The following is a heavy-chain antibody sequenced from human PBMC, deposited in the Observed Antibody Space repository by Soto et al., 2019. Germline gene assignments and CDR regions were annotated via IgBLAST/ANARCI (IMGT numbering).Heavy chain of an antibody. V-gene: IGHV4-30-4*01. J-gene: IGHJ4*02. CDR1: GGSISSGDYY. D-gene: IGHD3-16*02. Sequence: SETLSLTCTVSGGSISSGDYYWSWIRQPPGKGLEWIGYIYYSGSTYYNPSLKSRVTISVDTSKNQFSLKLSSVTAADTAVYYCAREGIRLSTLFDYWGQGTLVTVSS. CDR2: IYYSGST. CDR3: AREGIRLSTLFDY.